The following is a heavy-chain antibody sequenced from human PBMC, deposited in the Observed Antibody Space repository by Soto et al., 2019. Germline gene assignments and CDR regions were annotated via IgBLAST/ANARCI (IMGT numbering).Heavy chain of an antibody. V-gene: IGHV1-2*04. Sequence: GASVKVSCKASGYTFTGYYMHWVRQAPGQGLEWMGWINPNSGGTNYAQKFQGWVTMTRDTSISTAYMELSRLRSDDTAVYYCARGVAAAGKPYYYYGIDVWGQGTTVTAP. CDR3: ARGVAAAGKPYYYYGIDV. CDR1: GYTFTGYY. CDR2: INPNSGGT. D-gene: IGHD6-13*01. J-gene: IGHJ6*02.